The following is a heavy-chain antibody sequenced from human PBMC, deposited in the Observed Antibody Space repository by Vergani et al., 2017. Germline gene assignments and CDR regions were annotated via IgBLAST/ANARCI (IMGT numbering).Heavy chain of an antibody. CDR2: INHSGST. Sequence: QVQLQQWGAGLLKPSETLSLTCAVYGGSFSGYYWSWIRQPPGKGLEWIGEINHSGSTNYNPSLKSRVTISVDTSKNQFSLKLSSVTAADTAVYYCARDPSDWELPDYWGQGTLVTVSS. CDR1: GGSFSGYY. J-gene: IGHJ4*02. D-gene: IGHD1-26*01. CDR3: ARDPSDWELPDY. V-gene: IGHV4-34*01.